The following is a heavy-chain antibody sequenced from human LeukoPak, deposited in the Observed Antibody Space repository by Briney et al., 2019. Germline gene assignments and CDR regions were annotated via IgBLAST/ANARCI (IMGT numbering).Heavy chain of an antibody. D-gene: IGHD4-17*01. CDR2: ISGSGGGT. CDR1: GFTFISYA. V-gene: IGHV3-23*01. CDR3: AKEDEYGDYSDY. J-gene: IGHJ4*02. Sequence: GGSLRLSCAASGFTFISYAMSWVRQAPGKGLEWVSGISGSGGGTYYAGSVKGRFTISRDNSKNTLYLQMNSLTAEDTAVYYCAKEDEYGDYSDYWGQGTLVTVSS.